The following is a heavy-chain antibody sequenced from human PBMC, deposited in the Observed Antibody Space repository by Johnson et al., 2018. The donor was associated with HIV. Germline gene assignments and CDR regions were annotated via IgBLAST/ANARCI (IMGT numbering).Heavy chain of an antibody. CDR2: IRWDGAIT. Sequence: QLVESGGDLVQPGRSLRLSCAASGFTFDDYAMHWVRQAPGKGLEWVSLIRWDGAITHYVDSVKGRFTISRDNSRNSLFLEMKSLRPEDTALYYCARAEMYEGRVGDFAFDIWGRGTMVTVSS. J-gene: IGHJ3*02. CDR3: ARAEMYEGRVGDFAFDI. CDR1: GFTFDDYA. V-gene: IGHV3-43D*03. D-gene: IGHD3-10*01.